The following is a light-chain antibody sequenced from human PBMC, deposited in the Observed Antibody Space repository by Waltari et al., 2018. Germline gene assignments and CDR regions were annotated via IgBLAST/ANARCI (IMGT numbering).Light chain of an antibody. CDR3: QQYNSYSWT. J-gene: IGKJ1*01. Sequence: DIQMTQSPSSLSASVGDRVTITCRASQSISSYLNWYQQKPGKAPKLLIYAASSLQSGVPSRFSGSGSGTDFTLTIGSLQPDDFATYYCQQYNSYSWTFGQGTKVEIK. CDR2: AAS. V-gene: IGKV1-39*01. CDR1: QSISSY.